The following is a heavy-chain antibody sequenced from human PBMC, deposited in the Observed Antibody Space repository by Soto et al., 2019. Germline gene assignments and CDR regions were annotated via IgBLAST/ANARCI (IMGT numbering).Heavy chain of an antibody. V-gene: IGHV3-23*01. CDR3: AKKVNSGPGSQYFDY. CDR2: FRTGGDGGTT. CDR1: GFTFSSYS. Sequence: EVQLLESGGGLVQPGGSLRLSCADSGFTFSSYSMSWVRQAPGKGLEWVSGFRTGGDGGTTYYADSVKGRFTISRDNSKNTLFLQMNSLRAEDTAIYYCAKKVNSGPGSQYFDYWGQGTLVTVSS. J-gene: IGHJ4*02. D-gene: IGHD3-10*01.